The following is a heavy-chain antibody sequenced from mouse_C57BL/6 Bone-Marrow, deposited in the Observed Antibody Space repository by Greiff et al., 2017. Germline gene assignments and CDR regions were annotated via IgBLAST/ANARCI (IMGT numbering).Heavy chain of an antibody. CDR3: ATPLYYYGSSWYFDV. J-gene: IGHJ1*03. Sequence: QVQLQQSGAELARPGASVKMSCKASGYTFTSYTMHWVKQRPGQGLEWIGYINPSSGYTKYNQKFKDKATLTADKSSSTAYMPLSSLTSEGSAVYYGATPLYYYGSSWYFDVWGTGTTVTVSS. D-gene: IGHD1-1*01. CDR2: INPSSGYT. V-gene: IGHV1-4*01. CDR1: GYTFTSYT.